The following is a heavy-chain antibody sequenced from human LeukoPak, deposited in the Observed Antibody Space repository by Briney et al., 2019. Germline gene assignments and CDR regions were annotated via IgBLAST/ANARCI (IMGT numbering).Heavy chain of an antibody. CDR1: GGSISSGGYS. CDR2: IYHSGST. J-gene: IGHJ6*02. D-gene: IGHD3-9*01. V-gene: IGHV4-30-2*01. Sequence: SQTLSLTCAVSGGSISSGGYSWSWIRQPPGKGLEWIGYIYHSGSTYYNPSLKSRVTISVDRSKNQFSLKLSSVTAADTAVYYCARASRRYYDILTGHRTYYYYGMDVWDQGTTVTVSS. CDR3: ARASRRYYDILTGHRTYYYYGMDV.